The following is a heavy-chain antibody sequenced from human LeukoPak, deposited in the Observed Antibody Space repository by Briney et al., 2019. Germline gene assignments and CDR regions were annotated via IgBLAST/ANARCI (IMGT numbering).Heavy chain of an antibody. CDR3: TRAASSGPLFTYHMDV. D-gene: IGHD3-22*01. J-gene: IGHJ6*03. V-gene: IGHV4-39*07. Sequence: SETLSLTCSVSGGSIRSSDDYWGFVRQTPGKGLEWMGSIYYTGSSHYDPSLKSRATISVDTSKNQFSLKLTSVTAADTAVYYCTRAASSGPLFTYHMDVWGKGTTVTVSS. CDR1: GGSIRSSDDY. CDR2: IYYTGSS.